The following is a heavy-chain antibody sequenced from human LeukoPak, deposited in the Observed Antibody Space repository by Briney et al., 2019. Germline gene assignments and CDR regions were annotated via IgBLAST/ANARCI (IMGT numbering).Heavy chain of an antibody. D-gene: IGHD4-17*01. CDR2: IIPIFGTA. CDR1: GGTFSSYA. CDR3: AKDGGDYGDFAYYFDN. Sequence: GASVKVSCKASGGTFSSYAISWVRQAPGQGLEWMGGIIPIFGTANYAQKFQGRVTITADESTSTAYMELSSLRSEDTAVYYCAKDGGDYGDFAYYFDNWGQGTLVTVSS. V-gene: IGHV1-69*13. J-gene: IGHJ4*02.